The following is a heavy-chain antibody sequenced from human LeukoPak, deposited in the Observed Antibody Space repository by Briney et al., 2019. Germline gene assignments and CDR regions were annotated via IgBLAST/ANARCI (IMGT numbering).Heavy chain of an antibody. CDR1: GESFSGYY. J-gene: IGHJ4*02. Sequence: PSETLSLTCAVYGESFSGYYWSWIRQPPGKGLEWIGEINHSGSTNYNPSLKSRVTISVDTSKNQFSLKLSSVTAADTAVYYCARGARFDYWGQGTLVTVSS. CDR3: ARGARFDY. V-gene: IGHV4-34*01. CDR2: INHSGST.